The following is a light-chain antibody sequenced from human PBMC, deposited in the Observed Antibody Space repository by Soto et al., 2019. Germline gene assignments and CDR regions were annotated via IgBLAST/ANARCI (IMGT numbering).Light chain of an antibody. CDR3: GSWDSSLSAYV. CDR1: SSNIGGNS. J-gene: IGLJ1*01. Sequence: QSVLTQPPSVSAAPGQKATISCSGSSSNIGGNSVSWYQQLPGTAPKLLIYDDITRPSGMPDGFSGSKSGRSATLGITGCQTGDEADDYCGSWDSSLSAYVFGTGTKVTVL. V-gene: IGLV1-51*01. CDR2: DDI.